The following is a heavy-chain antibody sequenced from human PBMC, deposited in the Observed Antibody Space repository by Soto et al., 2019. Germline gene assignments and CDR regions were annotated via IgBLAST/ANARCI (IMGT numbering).Heavy chain of an antibody. CDR3: ARGSVAVVAATFDY. D-gene: IGHD2-15*01. J-gene: IGHJ4*02. CDR1: GFTFSSYA. CDR2: ISYDGSNK. Sequence: LRLSCAASGFTFSSYAMHWVRQAPGKGLEWVAVISYDGSNKYYADSVNGRFTISRDNSKSTLCLQMNSLRAEDTAVYYCARGSVAVVAATFDYWGQGTLVTVSS. V-gene: IGHV3-30-3*01.